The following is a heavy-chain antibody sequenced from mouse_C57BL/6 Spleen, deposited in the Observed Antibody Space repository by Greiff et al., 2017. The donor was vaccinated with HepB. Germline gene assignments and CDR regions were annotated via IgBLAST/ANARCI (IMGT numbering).Heavy chain of an antibody. Sequence: VQLKQSGAELVRPGASVKLSCTASGFNIKDDYMHWVKQRPEQGLEWIGWIDPENGDTEYASKFQGKATITADTSSNTAYLQLSSLTSEDTAVYYCTTKLGAYWGQGTLVTVSA. J-gene: IGHJ3*01. CDR2: IDPENGDT. V-gene: IGHV14-4*01. CDR1: GFNIKDDY. CDR3: TTKLGAY.